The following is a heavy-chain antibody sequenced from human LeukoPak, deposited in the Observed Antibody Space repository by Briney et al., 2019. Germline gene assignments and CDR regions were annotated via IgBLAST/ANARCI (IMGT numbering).Heavy chain of an antibody. D-gene: IGHD3-10*01. J-gene: IGHJ4*02. CDR3: AREVIWFGEGRFDY. CDR1: GGSISSGGYY. CDR2: IYYSGST. Sequence: SETLSLNCTVSGGSISSGGYYWSWIRQHPGKGLEWIGYIYYSGSTYYNPSLKSRVTISVDTSKNQFSLKLSSVTAADTAVYYCAREVIWFGEGRFDYWGQGTLVTV. V-gene: IGHV4-31*03.